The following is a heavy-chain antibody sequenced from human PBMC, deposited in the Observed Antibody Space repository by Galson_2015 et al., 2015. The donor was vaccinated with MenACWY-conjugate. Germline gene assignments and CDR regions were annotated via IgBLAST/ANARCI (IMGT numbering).Heavy chain of an antibody. Sequence: PALVKPTQTLTLTCTFSGFSLTTTRVGVGWIRQPPGEALEWLAIIYWDNDKRYSPSLESRLTITKDTSNNQVVLTMINMDHVDTATYYCAHIMITYGGISEDDAFDIWGQGTLVTVSS. CDR2: IYWDNDK. CDR3: AHIMITYGGISEDDAFDI. V-gene: IGHV2-5*02. CDR1: GFSLTTTRVG. D-gene: IGHD3-16*01. J-gene: IGHJ3*02.